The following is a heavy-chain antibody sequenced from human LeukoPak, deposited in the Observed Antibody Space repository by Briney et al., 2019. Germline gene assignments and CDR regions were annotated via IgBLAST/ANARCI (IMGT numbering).Heavy chain of an antibody. D-gene: IGHD2-2*01. Sequence: SETLSLTSAVYGGSFSGYYWSWIRQPPGKGLEWIGEINHSGSTNYNPSLKSRVTISVDTSKNQFSLKLSSVTSADTTVYYCARSTLLGYCSSTSCLNWFDPWGQGTLVTVSS. CDR3: ARSTLLGYCSSTSCLNWFDP. CDR1: GGSFSGYY. CDR2: INHSGST. V-gene: IGHV4-34*01. J-gene: IGHJ5*02.